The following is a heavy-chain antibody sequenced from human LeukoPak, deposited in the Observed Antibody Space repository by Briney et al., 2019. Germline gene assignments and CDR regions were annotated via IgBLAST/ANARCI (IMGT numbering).Heavy chain of an antibody. CDR2: IIPIFGTA. J-gene: IGHJ6*03. CDR3: ARAGYSSGWSHRLGYMDV. D-gene: IGHD6-19*01. Sequence: SVKVSCKASGGTFISYAISWVRQAPGQGLEWMGGIIPIFGTANYAQKFQGKVTITADESTSTAYMELSSLRSEDTAVYYCARAGYSSGWSHRLGYMDVWGKGTTVTISS. V-gene: IGHV1-69*13. CDR1: GGTFISYA.